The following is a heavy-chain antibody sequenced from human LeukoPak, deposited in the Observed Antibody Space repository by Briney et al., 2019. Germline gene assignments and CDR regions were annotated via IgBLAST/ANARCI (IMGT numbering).Heavy chain of an antibody. D-gene: IGHD4-11*01. J-gene: IGHJ5*02. CDR1: GYTFTSYG. Sequence: GASVKVSCKASGYTFTSYGISWVRRAPGQGLEWMGWISDYNGNTNYAQKLQGRVTMTTDTSTSTAYMELRSLRSDDTAVYYCARDLYRDSLPVSWFDPWGQGTLVTVSS. CDR2: ISDYNGNT. CDR3: ARDLYRDSLPVSWFDP. V-gene: IGHV1-18*01.